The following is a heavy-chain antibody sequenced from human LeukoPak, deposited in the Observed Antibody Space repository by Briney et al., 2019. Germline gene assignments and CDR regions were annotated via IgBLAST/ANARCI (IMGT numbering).Heavy chain of an antibody. CDR1: GFTFSSYW. Sequence: GGSLRLSCAASGFTFSSYWMSWVRQAPGKGLEWVANIKQDGSEKYYVDSVKGRFTISRDNAKNSLYLQMNSLRAEDTAVYYCARDLGYGSGSYYNAYWFDPWGQGTLVTVS. CDR3: ARDLGYGSGSYYNAYWFDP. V-gene: IGHV3-7*01. J-gene: IGHJ5*02. CDR2: IKQDGSEK. D-gene: IGHD3-10*01.